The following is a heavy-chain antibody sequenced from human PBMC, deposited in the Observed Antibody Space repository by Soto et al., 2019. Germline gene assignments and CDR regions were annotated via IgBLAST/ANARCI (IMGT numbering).Heavy chain of an antibody. CDR1: GGSFSGYY. CDR2: INHSGST. CDR3: ARGACSGGSCYRAYYMDV. Sequence: SETLSLTCAVYGGSFSGYYWSWIRQPPGKGLEWIGEINHSGSTNYNPSLKSRVTISVDTSKNQFSLKLSSVTAADTAVYYCARGACSGGSCYRAYYMDVWGKGTTVTVSS. D-gene: IGHD2-15*01. J-gene: IGHJ6*03. V-gene: IGHV4-34*01.